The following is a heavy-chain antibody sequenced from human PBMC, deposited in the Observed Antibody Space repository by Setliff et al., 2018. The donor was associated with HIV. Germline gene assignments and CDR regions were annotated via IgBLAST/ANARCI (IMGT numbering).Heavy chain of an antibody. Sequence: KPSETLSLTCTVSGDSINTHYWAWIRQPPGKGLEWIGSIYYSGNTYYNPSVKSRVTISVDTSVSTAYLQWSSLKASDTAMYFCATHTLNNAFDIWGLGIMVTVSS. J-gene: IGHJ3*02. CDR3: ATHTLNNAFDI. CDR1: GDSINTHY. V-gene: IGHV4-39*07. CDR2: IYYSGNT.